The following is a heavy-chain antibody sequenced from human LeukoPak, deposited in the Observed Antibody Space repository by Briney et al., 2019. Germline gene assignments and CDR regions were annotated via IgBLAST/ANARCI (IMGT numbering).Heavy chain of an antibody. D-gene: IGHD3-9*01. J-gene: IGHJ4*02. CDR1: GGSISSYY. V-gene: IGHV4-59*12. CDR2: IYYSGST. Sequence: PSETLSLTCTVSGGSISSYYWSWIRQPPGKGLEWIGYIYYSGSTYYNPSLKSRVTISVDTSKNQFSLKLSSVTAADTAVYYCAREPPYYDILTGYYKGRYFDYWGQGTLVTVSS. CDR3: AREPPYYDILTGYYKGRYFDY.